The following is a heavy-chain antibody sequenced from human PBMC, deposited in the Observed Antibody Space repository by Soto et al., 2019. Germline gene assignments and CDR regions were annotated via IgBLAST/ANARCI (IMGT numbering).Heavy chain of an antibody. CDR2: ISGSGGST. J-gene: IGHJ4*02. D-gene: IGHD3-22*01. Sequence: GGSLRLSCAASGFTFSSYAMSWVRQAPGKGLEWVSAISGSGGSTYYADSVKGRFTISRDNSKNTLYLQMNSLRAEDTAVYYCAKDYHYDSSGYYLPYFDYWGQGTLVTVSS. CDR1: GFTFSSYA. CDR3: AKDYHYDSSGYYLPYFDY. V-gene: IGHV3-23*01.